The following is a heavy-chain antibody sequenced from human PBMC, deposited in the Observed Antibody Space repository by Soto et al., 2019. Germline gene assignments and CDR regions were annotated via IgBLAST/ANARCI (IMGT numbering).Heavy chain of an antibody. CDR1: GYTFTSYA. V-gene: IGHV1-3*01. D-gene: IGHD3-3*01. Sequence: ASVKVSCKASGYTFTSYAMHWVRQAPGQRLEWIGWINADNGNTKYSQKFQGRDTITKDTSASTAYMDMSSLRSDDAAVYYCAKSDFWTTGFDYWGQGTMVSVSS. J-gene: IGHJ4*02. CDR2: INADNGNT. CDR3: AKSDFWTTGFDY.